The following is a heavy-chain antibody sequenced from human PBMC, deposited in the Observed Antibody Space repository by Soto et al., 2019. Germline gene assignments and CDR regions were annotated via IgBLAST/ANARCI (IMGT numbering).Heavy chain of an antibody. CDR3: ARIIGSSWYGWFDP. CDR2: IDWDDDK. J-gene: IGHJ5*02. D-gene: IGHD6-13*01. CDR1: WFSLSTSGMC. V-gene: IGHV2-70*01. Sequence: SGPTLVNPTQTLTLTCTFSWFSLSTSGMCVSWIRQPPGKALEWLALIDWDDDKYYSTSLKTRLTISKDTSKNQVVLTMTNMDPVDTATYYCARIIGSSWYGWFDPWGQGTLVTVSS.